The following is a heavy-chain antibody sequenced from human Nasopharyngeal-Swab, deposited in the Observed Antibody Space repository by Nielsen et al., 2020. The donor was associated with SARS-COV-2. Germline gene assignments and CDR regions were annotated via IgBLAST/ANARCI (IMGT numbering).Heavy chain of an antibody. CDR3: ASELYRSGAHVGYFDP. CDR1: GVVFSKCW. D-gene: IGHD6-25*01. Sequence: GESLKISCVASGVVFSKCWMHWVRQAPGKGLVWVSRVNEDGSRTDYADSVRGRFTISRDNAKNTLYLQMNSLRAGDTAVYYCASELYRSGAHVGYFDPSGQGTLVIVSS. CDR2: VNEDGSRT. J-gene: IGHJ5*02. V-gene: IGHV3-74*01.